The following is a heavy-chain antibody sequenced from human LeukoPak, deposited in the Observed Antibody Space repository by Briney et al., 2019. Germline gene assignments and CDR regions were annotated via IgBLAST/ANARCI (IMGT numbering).Heavy chain of an antibody. V-gene: IGHV4-59*01. J-gene: IGHJ3*02. D-gene: IGHD5-18*01. CDR2: IYYSGST. Sequence: SETLSLTCTVSGGSISSYYWSWIRQPPGKGLEWTGYIYYSGSTNYSPSLKSRVTISVDTSKNQFSLKLSSVTAADTAVYYCARSEYSCGADAFDIWGQGTMVTVSS. CDR3: ARSEYSCGADAFDI. CDR1: GGSISSYY.